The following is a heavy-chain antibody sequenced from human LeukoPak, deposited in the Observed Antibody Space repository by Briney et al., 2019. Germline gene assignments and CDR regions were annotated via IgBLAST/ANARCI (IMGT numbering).Heavy chain of an antibody. J-gene: IGHJ5*02. CDR2: ISYDGSNK. Sequence: GGSLRLSCVASGFTFSRHDMNWVRQAPGKGLEWVAVISYDGSNKYYADSVKGRFTISRDNSKNTLYLQMNSLRTEDTAVYYCTTDLRTWGQGTLVTVSS. V-gene: IGHV3-30*03. CDR3: TTDLRT. CDR1: GFTFSRHD.